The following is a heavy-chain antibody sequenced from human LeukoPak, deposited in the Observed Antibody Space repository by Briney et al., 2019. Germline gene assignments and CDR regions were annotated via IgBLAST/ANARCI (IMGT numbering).Heavy chain of an antibody. V-gene: IGHV1-69*04. CDR3: ARAPIVVVVAATGNWFDP. CDR1: GGTFSSYA. Sequence: SVKVSCKASGGTFSSYAISWVRQAPGQGLEWMGRIIPILGIANYAQKFQGRVAITADKSTSTAYMELSSLRSEDTAVYYCARAPIVVVVAATGNWFDPWGQGTLVTVSS. J-gene: IGHJ5*02. D-gene: IGHD2-15*01. CDR2: IIPILGIA.